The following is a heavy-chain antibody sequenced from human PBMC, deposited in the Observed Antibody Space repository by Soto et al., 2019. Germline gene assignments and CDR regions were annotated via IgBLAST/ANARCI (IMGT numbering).Heavy chain of an antibody. Sequence: PVGSLRLSCAASGFTFGTYGMHWVRQAPVKGLEWVAAISYDGTTKYYADSVKGRFTTSRDNSKNALYLQMNSLRAEDTALYYCAKDTGNYRVGDYWGQGTLVTVSS. V-gene: IGHV3-30*18. CDR1: GFTFGTYG. CDR2: ISYDGTTK. J-gene: IGHJ4*02. CDR3: AKDTGNYRVGDY. D-gene: IGHD1-7*01.